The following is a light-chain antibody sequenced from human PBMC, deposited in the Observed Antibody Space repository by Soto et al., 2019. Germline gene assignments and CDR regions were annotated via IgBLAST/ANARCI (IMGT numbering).Light chain of an antibody. V-gene: IGLV2-14*01. J-gene: IGLJ3*02. CDR2: AVS. CDR1: SSDVGGYNY. CDR3: SSYTSSSTWA. Sequence: QSALTQPASVSGSPGQSITISCTGTSSDVGGYNYVSWYQQHPGKAPKLMIYAVSNRPSGVSNRFSGSKSGNTASLTISGLQAEDEADYYCSSYTSSSTWAFGGGTKLTVL.